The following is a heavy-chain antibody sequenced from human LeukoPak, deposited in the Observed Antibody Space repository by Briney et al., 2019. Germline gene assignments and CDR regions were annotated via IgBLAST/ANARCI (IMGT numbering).Heavy chain of an antibody. CDR1: GFTFSSYG. Sequence: SGGSLRLSCAASGFTFSSYGMHWVRQAPGKGLEWAAFIRYDGSNKYYADSVKGRFTISRDNSKNTLYLQMNSLRAEDTAVYYCAKDRRGYSYGYSFFDYWGQGTLVTVSS. D-gene: IGHD5-18*01. V-gene: IGHV3-30*02. CDR3: AKDRRGYSYGYSFFDY. J-gene: IGHJ4*02. CDR2: IRYDGSNK.